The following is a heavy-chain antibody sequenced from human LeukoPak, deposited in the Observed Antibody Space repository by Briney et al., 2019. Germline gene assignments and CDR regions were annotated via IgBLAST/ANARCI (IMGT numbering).Heavy chain of an antibody. D-gene: IGHD2-2*01. CDR1: AWSFNDYY. V-gene: IGHV4-34*01. CDR3: ARGQVPAAQDYNWFDP. CDR2: INARGDT. J-gene: IGHJ5*02. Sequence: SETLSLTCAVYAWSFNDYYWNWIRQPPGKGLEWIGEINARGDTNYNPSLKSRGTISFDTSKNQLFLRLTSIIAADTAFYYCARGQVPAAQDYNWFDPWGQGTLVTVSS.